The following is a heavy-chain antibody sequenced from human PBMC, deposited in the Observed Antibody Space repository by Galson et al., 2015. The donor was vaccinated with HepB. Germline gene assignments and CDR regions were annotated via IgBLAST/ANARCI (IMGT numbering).Heavy chain of an antibody. CDR3: ARGRPLQPSVRGVVPTYYFDY. D-gene: IGHD3-16*01. Sequence: ETLSLTCTVSGGSISSSSYYWGWIRQPPGKGLEWIGSIYYSGSTYYNPSLKSRVTISVDTSKNQFSLKLSSVTAADTAVYYCARGRPLQPSVRGVVPTYYFDYWGQGTLVTVSS. V-gene: IGHV4-39*07. CDR2: IYYSGST. CDR1: GGSISSSSYY. J-gene: IGHJ4*02.